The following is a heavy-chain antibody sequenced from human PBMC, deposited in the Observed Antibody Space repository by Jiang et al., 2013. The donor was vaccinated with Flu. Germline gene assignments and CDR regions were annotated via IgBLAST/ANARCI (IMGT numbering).Heavy chain of an antibody. D-gene: IGHD5-24*01. CDR2: IYWDDDK. V-gene: IGHV2-5*02. Sequence: KPTQTLTLTCTFSGFSFSTSGVHVGWIRQPPGKALEWLAVIYWDDDKRYSPSLKSRLTITKDTSKNQVVLTMTNMDPVDTATYYCARRDGYNYDYWGQGTLVTVSS. J-gene: IGHJ4*02. CDR3: ARRDGYNYDY. CDR1: GFSFSTSGVH.